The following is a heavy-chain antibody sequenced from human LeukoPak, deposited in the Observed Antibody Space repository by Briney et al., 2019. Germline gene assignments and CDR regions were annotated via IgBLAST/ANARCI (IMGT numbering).Heavy chain of an antibody. J-gene: IGHJ4*02. Sequence: GGSLRLSCAASGFTFSSDAMSWDRQAPGKGLEWVSAISGSGGSTYYADSVKGRFTISRDNSKITLYLQMNSLRAEDTAVYYCAKTVLRYFDWAHWGQGTLVTVSS. V-gene: IGHV3-23*01. CDR2: ISGSGGST. CDR1: GFTFSSDA. CDR3: AKTVLRYFDWAH. D-gene: IGHD3-9*01.